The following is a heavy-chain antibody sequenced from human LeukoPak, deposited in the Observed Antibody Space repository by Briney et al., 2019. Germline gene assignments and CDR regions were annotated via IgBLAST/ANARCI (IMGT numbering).Heavy chain of an antibody. Sequence: PSVTLSLTCTVSGVSISSDYWSWIRLPPGKGLEWIGYIYYSGSSNYNPSLKSRVTMSVDTSKNQFSLKLTSVTAADTAVYYCARRLRQNLFDPWGQGTLVTVSS. V-gene: IGHV4-59*08. CDR1: GVSISSDY. D-gene: IGHD4-17*01. CDR2: IYYSGSS. J-gene: IGHJ5*02. CDR3: ARRLRQNLFDP.